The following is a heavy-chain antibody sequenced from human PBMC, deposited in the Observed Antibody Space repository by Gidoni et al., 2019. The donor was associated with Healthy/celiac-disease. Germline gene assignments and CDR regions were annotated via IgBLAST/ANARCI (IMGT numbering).Heavy chain of an antibody. V-gene: IGHV3-49*03. D-gene: IGHD3-22*01. CDR3: TRDPDNNYYDSSGYYPFDP. CDR1: GFTFGDYA. CDR2: IRSKAYGGTT. J-gene: IGHJ5*02. Sequence: EVQLVESGGGLVQPGRSLRLSCTASGFTFGDYAMSWFRQAPGKGLEWVGFIRSKAYGGTTEYAASVKGRFTISRDDSKSIAYLQMNSLKTEDTAVYYCTRDPDNNYYDSSGYYPFDPWGQGTLVTVSS.